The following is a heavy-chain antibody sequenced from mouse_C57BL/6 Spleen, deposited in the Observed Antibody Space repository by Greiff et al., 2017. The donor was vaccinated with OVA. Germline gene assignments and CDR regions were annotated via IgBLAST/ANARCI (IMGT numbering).Heavy chain of an antibody. CDR3: AREYYGNHGRFAY. CDR1: GYTFTSYW. J-gene: IGHJ3*01. D-gene: IGHD2-1*01. Sequence: QVHVKQPGAELVKPGASVKMSCKASGYTFTSYWITWVKQRPGQGLEWIGDIYPGSGSTNYNEKFKSKATLSVDTSSSTAYMQLSSLTSEDSAVYYCAREYYGNHGRFAYWGQGTLVTVSA. CDR2: IYPGSGST. V-gene: IGHV1-55*01.